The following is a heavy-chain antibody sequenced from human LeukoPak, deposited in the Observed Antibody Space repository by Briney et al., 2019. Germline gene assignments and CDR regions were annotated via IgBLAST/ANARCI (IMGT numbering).Heavy chain of an antibody. CDR3: ARGYCTNGVCSSDYFDY. D-gene: IGHD2-8*01. J-gene: IGHJ4*02. V-gene: IGHV4-31*03. CDR2: IYNSEST. CDR1: GGSISRGGYY. Sequence: PSETLSLTCTVSGGSISRGGYYWNWIRQHPGKGLEGIGYIYNSESTYYKPSLKSRSTLSLDTPKNQISLKLSSVIAADTAVYYCARGYCTNGVCSSDYFDYWGQGTLVTVSS.